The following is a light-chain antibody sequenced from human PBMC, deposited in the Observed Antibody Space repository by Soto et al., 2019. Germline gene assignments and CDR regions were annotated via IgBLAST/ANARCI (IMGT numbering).Light chain of an antibody. Sequence: EIVLTQSPGTLSLSPGERATLSCRASQSVSSSYLAWYQQKPGQAPRLLIYGASSRATGIPDRFSGSGSGKDFTLTISILEPEDFAVYYCQQYGSSPRTFGQGTKVDIK. CDR2: GAS. CDR1: QSVSSSY. CDR3: QQYGSSPRT. J-gene: IGKJ1*01. V-gene: IGKV3-20*01.